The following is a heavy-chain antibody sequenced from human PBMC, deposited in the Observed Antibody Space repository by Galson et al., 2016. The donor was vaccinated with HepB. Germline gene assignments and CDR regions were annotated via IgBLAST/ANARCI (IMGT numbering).Heavy chain of an antibody. J-gene: IGHJ3*02. D-gene: IGHD4-17*01. CDR1: GFTFSNYG. V-gene: IGHV3-7*01. CDR2: INQDGSEK. CDR3: AKNFGDYVGDTFDM. Sequence: SLRLSCAGSGFTFSNYGMHWVRQAPGKGLEWVANINQDGSEKSYMDSVKGRFTISRDNAKYSLYLQMNSLRAEDTAVYYCAKNFGDYVGDTFDMWGQGTMVTVSS.